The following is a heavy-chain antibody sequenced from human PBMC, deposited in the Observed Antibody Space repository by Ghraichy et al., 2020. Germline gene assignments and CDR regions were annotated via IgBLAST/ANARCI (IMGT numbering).Heavy chain of an antibody. CDR3: AGGQGSGTRYYYYGMDV. CDR1: GGSISSYY. J-gene: IGHJ6*02. CDR2: INYSGST. V-gene: IGHV4-59*08. Sequence: SETLSLTCTVSGGSISSYYWSWIRQPPGKGLEWIGYINYSGSTNHNPSLKSRVKISIDTSKNQFSLKLSSVTAADTAVYYCAGGQGSGTRYYYYGMDVWGQGTTVTVSS. D-gene: IGHD3-10*01.